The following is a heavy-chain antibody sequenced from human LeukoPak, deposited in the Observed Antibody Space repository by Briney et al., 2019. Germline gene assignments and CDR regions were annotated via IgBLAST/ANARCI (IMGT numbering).Heavy chain of an antibody. D-gene: IGHD6-13*01. J-gene: IGHJ4*02. Sequence: SETLSLTCTVSGGSISSSSYYWGWIRQAPGKGLEWIGSIYYSGSTYYNPSLKSRVTISVDTSKNQFSLKLSSVTAADTAVYYCARHNPYSSSWPFFDYWGQGTLVTISS. CDR1: GGSISSSSYY. CDR3: ARHNPYSSSWPFFDY. CDR2: IYYSGST. V-gene: IGHV4-39*01.